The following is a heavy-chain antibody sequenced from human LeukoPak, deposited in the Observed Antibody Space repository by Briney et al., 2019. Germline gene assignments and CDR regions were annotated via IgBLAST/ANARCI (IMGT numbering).Heavy chain of an antibody. V-gene: IGHV3-7*01. CDR2: IKPDGTEK. Sequence: GALRLSCAASGFAFSNYWMTWVRQAPGKGLQRVANIKPDGTEKNYVDSVKGRFTISRDNAKNSVYLQLNSLRVDDTALDYCARTPLTQLEPDYFDSWGQGTLVSVS. CDR3: ARTPLTQLEPDYFDS. CDR1: GFAFSNYW. D-gene: IGHD1-1*01. J-gene: IGHJ4*02.